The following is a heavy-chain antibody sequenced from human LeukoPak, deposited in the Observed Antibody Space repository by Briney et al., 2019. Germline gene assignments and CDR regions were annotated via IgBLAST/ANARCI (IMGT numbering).Heavy chain of an antibody. J-gene: IGHJ5*02. D-gene: IGHD2-15*01. CDR2: IYYSGST. V-gene: IGHV4-59*01. CDR3: AREGYSGWFDP. Sequence: SETLSLTCTVSGGSISSYYWSWIRQPPGKGLEWIGYIYYSGSTNYNPSLKSRVTMSVDTSKNQFSLKLSSVTAADTAVYYCAREGYSGWFDPWGQGTLVTVSS. CDR1: GGSISSYY.